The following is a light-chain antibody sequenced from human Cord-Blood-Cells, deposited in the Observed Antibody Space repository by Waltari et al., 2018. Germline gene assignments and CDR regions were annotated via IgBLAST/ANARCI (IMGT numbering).Light chain of an antibody. J-gene: IGKJ2*01. CDR2: KAS. CDR1: QSISSW. CDR3: QQYNSYSPYT. Sequence: DIQMPQSPSTQCASVGDRVTITCLASQSISSWLAWYQQKPGKAPKLLIYKASSLESGVPSRFSGSGSGTEFTLTISSLQPDDFATYYCQQYNSYSPYTFGQGTKREIK. V-gene: IGKV1-5*03.